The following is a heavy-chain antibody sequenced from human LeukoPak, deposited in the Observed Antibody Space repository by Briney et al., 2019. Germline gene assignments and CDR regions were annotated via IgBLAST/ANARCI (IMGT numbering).Heavy chain of an antibody. CDR2: ISGSAKNT. CDR1: AFTFSSYD. CDR3: AKDWEAVSGTATGIEY. V-gene: IGHV3-23*01. D-gene: IGHD6-19*01. Sequence: GGSLRLSCVGSAFTFSSYDRVGVRQARGKGVEGGSDISGSAKNTYYADSVKGRFTISRDNSKNTVYLQMNSLRAEDTAVYYCAKDWEAVSGTATGIEYWGQGTLVTVSS. J-gene: IGHJ4*02.